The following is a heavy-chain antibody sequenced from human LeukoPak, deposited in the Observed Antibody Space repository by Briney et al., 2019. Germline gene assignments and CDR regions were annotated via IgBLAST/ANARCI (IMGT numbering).Heavy chain of an antibody. CDR1: GFTFSSYA. J-gene: IGHJ4*02. Sequence: PGGSLRLSCAASGFTFSSYAMHWVRQAPGKGLEWVAVISYDGSNKYYADSVKGRFTISRDNSKNTLYLQMNSLRAEDTAVYYCAREKAAAGTPFDYWGQGTLVTVSS. V-gene: IGHV3-30-3*01. CDR2: ISYDGSNK. D-gene: IGHD6-13*01. CDR3: AREKAAAGTPFDY.